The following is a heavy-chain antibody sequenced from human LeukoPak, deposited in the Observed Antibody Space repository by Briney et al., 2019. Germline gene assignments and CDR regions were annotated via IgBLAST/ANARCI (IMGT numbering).Heavy chain of an antibody. V-gene: IGHV1-2*02. D-gene: IGHD5-18*01. CDR1: GYTFTVYY. Sequence: ASVTVSFTSSGYTFTVYYMHWVRQAPGQGLEWMGCINPNSGGTNYSQKFQGRVTMTRDTTISTAYMELSRLGSDDTAVYYCARSGVDTAMVKGRDYYYYMDVWGKGTTVTVSS. CDR2: INPNSGGT. J-gene: IGHJ6*03. CDR3: ARSGVDTAMVKGRDYYYYMDV.